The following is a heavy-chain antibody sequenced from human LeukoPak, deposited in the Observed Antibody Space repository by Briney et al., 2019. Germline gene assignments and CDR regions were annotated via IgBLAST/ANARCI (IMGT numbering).Heavy chain of an antibody. CDR1: GGSISSYY. CDR2: IYTSGST. CDR3: ARDRRSSGHEQWLARPYYYMDV. V-gene: IGHV4-4*07. D-gene: IGHD6-19*01. Sequence: PSETLSLTCTVSGGSISSYYWSWIRQPAGKGLEWIGRIYTSGSTNYNPSLKSRVTMSVDTSKNQFSLKLSSVTAADTAVYYCARDRRSSGHEQWLARPYYYMDVWGKGTTVTVSS. J-gene: IGHJ6*03.